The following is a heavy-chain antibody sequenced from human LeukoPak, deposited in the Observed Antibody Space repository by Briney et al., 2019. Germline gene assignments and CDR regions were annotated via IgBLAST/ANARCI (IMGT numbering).Heavy chain of an antibody. CDR2: IIPIFGTA. CDR1: GGTFSSYA. Sequence: ASVTVSFKASGGTFSSYAISWVRQAPGQGLEWMGGIIPIFGTANYAQKFQGRVTITADESTSTAYMELSSLRSEDTAVYYCARDLVVPAATARTNWFDPWGQGTLVTVSS. CDR3: ARDLVVPAATARTNWFDP. D-gene: IGHD2-2*01. V-gene: IGHV1-69*13. J-gene: IGHJ5*02.